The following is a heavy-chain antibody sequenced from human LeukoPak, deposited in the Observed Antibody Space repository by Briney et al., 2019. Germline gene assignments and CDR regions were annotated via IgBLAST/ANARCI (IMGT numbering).Heavy chain of an antibody. V-gene: IGHV4-31*03. J-gene: IGHJ2*01. CDR1: VGSISRGGYY. CDR2: IYYSGST. Sequence: PSETLSLTCTVSVGSISRGGYYCSWIRQHPGKGLEWIGYIYYSGSTYYNPSLKSRVTLSVDTSKNQFSLKLTSVTAADTAVYYCARNYDSSGYYSAYWYFDLWGRGTLVTVSS. D-gene: IGHD3-22*01. CDR3: ARNYDSSGYYSAYWYFDL.